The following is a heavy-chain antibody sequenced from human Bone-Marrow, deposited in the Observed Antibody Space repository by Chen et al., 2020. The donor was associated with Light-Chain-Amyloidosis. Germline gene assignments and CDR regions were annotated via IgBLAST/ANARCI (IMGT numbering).Heavy chain of an antibody. V-gene: IGHV4-59*01. CDR1: GGSMDYYY. CDR2: IYNSGTT. J-gene: IGHJ4*02. Sequence: QVQLQESGPGLVKPSETLSLTCTVSGGSMDYYYWNWIRQPPGKGLEWIGYIYNSGTTNYNPSLRSRVTMSVDMSKKQFSLKRSSVTAADTAVYYCGRDNIGGVDFWGQGTPVTVSS. D-gene: IGHD3-16*01. CDR3: GRDNIGGVDF.